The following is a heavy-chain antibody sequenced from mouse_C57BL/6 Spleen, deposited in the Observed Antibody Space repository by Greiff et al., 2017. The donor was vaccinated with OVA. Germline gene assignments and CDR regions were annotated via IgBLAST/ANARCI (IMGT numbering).Heavy chain of an antibody. CDR1: GFTFSSYG. CDR3: AVYYYGSSFDY. CDR2: ISSGGSYT. V-gene: IGHV5-6*02. J-gene: IGHJ2*01. Sequence: DVKLVESGGDLVKPGGSLKLSCAASGFTFSSYGMSWVRQTPDKRLEWVATISSGGSYTYYPDSVKGRFTISRDNAKNTLYLQMSSLKSEDTAMYYCAVYYYGSSFDYWGQGTTLTVSS. D-gene: IGHD1-1*01.